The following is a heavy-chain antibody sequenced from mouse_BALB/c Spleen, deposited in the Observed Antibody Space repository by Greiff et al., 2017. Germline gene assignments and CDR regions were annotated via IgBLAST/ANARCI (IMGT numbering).Heavy chain of an antibody. CDR1: GFTFSSFG. CDR3: ARSGDYDESAMDY. CDR2: ISSGSSTI. J-gene: IGHJ4*01. V-gene: IGHV5-17*02. D-gene: IGHD2-4*01. Sequence: DVHLVESGGGLVQPGGSRKLSCAASGFTFSSFGMHWVRQAPEKGLEWVAYISSGSSTIYYADTVKGRFTISRDNPKNTLFLQMTSLRSEDTAMYYCARSGDYDESAMDYWGQGTSVTVSS.